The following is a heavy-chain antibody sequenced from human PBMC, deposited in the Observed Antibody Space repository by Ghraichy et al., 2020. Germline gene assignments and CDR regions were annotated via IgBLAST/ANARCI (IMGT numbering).Heavy chain of an antibody. J-gene: IGHJ6*02. D-gene: IGHD3-16*02. CDR1: GGSVGSGSYY. V-gene: IGHV4-61*01. CDR3: ATAPYVWGNSRFYGLDV. Sequence: SETLSLTCTVSGGSVGSGSYYWNWIRQAPGKGLEWLGYIYYNGTTNYNPSLKSRVTMSVDRSTNHFSLRLKSVTAADTAVYYCATAPYVWGNSRFYGLDVWGQGTTVTVSS. CDR2: IYYNGTT.